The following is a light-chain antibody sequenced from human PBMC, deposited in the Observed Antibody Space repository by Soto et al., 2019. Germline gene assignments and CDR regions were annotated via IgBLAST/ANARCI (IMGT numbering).Light chain of an antibody. Sequence: AIRMTQSPSSLSASTGDRVTITCRASQGISSYLAWYQQKPGKAPKLLIYAASTLQSGVPSRFSGSGSGTDFTLTISSLQPEDFATYYCQQLHTYPLTFGGGTKVDIK. J-gene: IGKJ4*01. CDR1: QGISSY. V-gene: IGKV1-8*01. CDR3: QQLHTYPLT. CDR2: AAS.